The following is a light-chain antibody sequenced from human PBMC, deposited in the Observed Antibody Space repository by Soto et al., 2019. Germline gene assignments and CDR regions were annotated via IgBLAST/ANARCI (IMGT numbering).Light chain of an antibody. J-gene: IGKJ1*01. Sequence: EIVLTQSPATLSLSPGERATLSCRASQSVSSYLAWYQQKPGQAPRLLIYDASNRATGIPARFSGSGSGTDFTLTISSLEPEDFAVYYCQQRSDWPGTFGQGTKVEI. CDR3: QQRSDWPGT. CDR1: QSVSSY. V-gene: IGKV3-11*01. CDR2: DAS.